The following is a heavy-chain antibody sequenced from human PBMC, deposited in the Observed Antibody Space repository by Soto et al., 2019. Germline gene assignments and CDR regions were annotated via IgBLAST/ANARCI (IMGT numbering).Heavy chain of an antibody. D-gene: IGHD4-4*01. CDR1: GFTFSSYG. CDR2: IWYDGSNK. Sequence: GGSLRLSCAASGFTFSSYGMHWVRQAPGKGLEWVAVIWYDGSNKYYADSVKGRFTISRDNSKNTLYLQMNSLRAEDTAVYYCARDPTVTPLGNHYYYYMDVWGKGTTVTVSS. J-gene: IGHJ6*03. CDR3: ARDPTVTPLGNHYYYYMDV. V-gene: IGHV3-33*01.